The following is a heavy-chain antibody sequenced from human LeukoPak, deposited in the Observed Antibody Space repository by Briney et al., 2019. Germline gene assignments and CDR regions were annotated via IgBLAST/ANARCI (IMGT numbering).Heavy chain of an antibody. CDR1: GFTFSNAW. CDR2: IIPIFGTA. CDR3: ASAPPYQPLLY. J-gene: IGHJ4*02. Sequence: GGSLRLSCTASGFTFSNAWISWVRQAPGQGLEWMGGIIPIFGTANYAQKFQGRVTITADESTSTAYMELSSLRSEDTAVYYCASAPPYQPLLYWGQGTLVTVSS. D-gene: IGHD2-2*01. V-gene: IGHV1-69*01.